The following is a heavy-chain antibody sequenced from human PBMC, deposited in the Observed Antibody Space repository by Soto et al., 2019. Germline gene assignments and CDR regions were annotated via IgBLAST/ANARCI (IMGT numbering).Heavy chain of an antibody. CDR1: GYSFTSYW. V-gene: IGHV5-10-1*01. J-gene: IGHJ6*02. Sequence: PGESLKISCKGSGYSFTSYWLSWVRQMPGKGLEWMGRIDPSDSYTNYSPSFQGHVTISADKSISTAYLQWSSLKASDTAMYYCARRPGSSGSYYYYGMDVWSQGTTVTVSS. D-gene: IGHD6-19*01. CDR3: ARRPGSSGSYYYYGMDV. CDR2: IDPSDSYT.